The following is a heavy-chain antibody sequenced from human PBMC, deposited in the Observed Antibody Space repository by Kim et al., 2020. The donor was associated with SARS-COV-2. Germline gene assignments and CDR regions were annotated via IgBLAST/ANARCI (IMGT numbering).Heavy chain of an antibody. V-gene: IGHV3-53*04. Sequence: GGSLRLSCAASGFTVSSNYMSWVRQAPGKGLEWVSVIYSGGSTYYADSVKGRFTISRHNSKNTLYLQMNSLRAEDTAVYYCASGGAPLVRGGTDYYYGMDVWGQGTTVTVSS. D-gene: IGHD3-10*01. J-gene: IGHJ6*02. CDR1: GFTVSSNY. CDR3: ASGGAPLVRGGTDYYYGMDV. CDR2: IYSGGST.